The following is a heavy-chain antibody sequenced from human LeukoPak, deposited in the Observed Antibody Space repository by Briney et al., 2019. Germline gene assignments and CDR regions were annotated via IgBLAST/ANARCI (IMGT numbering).Heavy chain of an antibody. V-gene: IGHV4-39*07. CDR1: GGSITSSTHY. CDR2: IYYTGSPT. D-gene: IGHD4-23*01. Sequence: SETLSLTCTVSGGSITSSTHYWGWIRQPPGKGLEWIGTIYYTGSPTFYNPSLKSRLTISVDTSKSHFSLKLTSVTAADTAVYYCARDFLRDYGGPFDSWGQGTLVTVSS. CDR3: ARDFLRDYGGPFDS. J-gene: IGHJ4*02.